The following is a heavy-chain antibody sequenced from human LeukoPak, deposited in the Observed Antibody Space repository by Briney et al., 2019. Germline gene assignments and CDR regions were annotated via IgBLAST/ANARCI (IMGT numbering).Heavy chain of an antibody. Sequence: PGRSLRLSCAASGFTFDDYAMHWVRQAPGKGLEWVSGIIWNSGSIGYADSVKGRFTISRDNAKNSLYLQMNSLRAEDTALYYCVKDMSYDYVWGSYRASFDYWGQGTLVTVSS. CDR1: GFTFDDYA. D-gene: IGHD3-16*02. J-gene: IGHJ4*02. CDR2: IIWNSGSI. CDR3: VKDMSYDYVWGSYRASFDY. V-gene: IGHV3-9*01.